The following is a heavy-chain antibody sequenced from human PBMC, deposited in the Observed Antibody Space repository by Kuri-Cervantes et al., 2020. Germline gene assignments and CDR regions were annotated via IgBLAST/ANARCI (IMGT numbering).Heavy chain of an antibody. V-gene: IGHV3-30*03. Sequence: GESLKISCAASGFTFLKYSMNWVRQAPGKGLEWVAVISYDGSNKYYADSVKGRFTISRDNSKNTLYLQMNSLRAEDTAVYYCARGGMDVWGQGTTVTVSS. CDR2: ISYDGSNK. CDR1: GFTFLKYS. CDR3: ARGGMDV. J-gene: IGHJ6*02.